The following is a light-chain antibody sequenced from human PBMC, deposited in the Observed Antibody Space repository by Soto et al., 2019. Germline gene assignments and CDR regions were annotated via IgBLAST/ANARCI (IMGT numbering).Light chain of an antibody. V-gene: IGKV3-11*01. CDR3: QRRSDRLPIT. Sequence: VLTQSPATLSLSPGERGTLSCRASQSVSSHLAWYQQKPGQAPRLLIYDASKRPTGIPARFSGSGSGTDFTLTISSLEPEDSAVYYCQRRSDRLPITFGQGTRLEIK. CDR2: DAS. J-gene: IGKJ5*01. CDR1: QSVSSH.